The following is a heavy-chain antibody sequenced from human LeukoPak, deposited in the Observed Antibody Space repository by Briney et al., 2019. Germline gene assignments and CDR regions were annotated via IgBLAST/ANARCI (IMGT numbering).Heavy chain of an antibody. D-gene: IGHD3-22*01. V-gene: IGHV3-11*01. CDR2: ISSSGSTI. CDR1: GFPFSDYY. J-gene: IGHJ4*02. CDR3: ARERRITMIVVVTALDY. Sequence: GGSLRLSCAASGFPFSDYYMSWIRQAPGKGLEWVSYISSSGSTIYYADSVKGRFTISRDNAKNSLYLQMNSLRAEDTAVYYCARERRITMIVVVTALDYWGQGTLVTVSS.